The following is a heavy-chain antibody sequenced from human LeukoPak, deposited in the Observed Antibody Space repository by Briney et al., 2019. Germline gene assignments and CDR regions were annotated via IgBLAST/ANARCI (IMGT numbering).Heavy chain of an antibody. CDR2: IKQDGSEK. V-gene: IGHV3-7*01. D-gene: IGHD5-12*01. CDR3: ARPYSGHDYVGGFEY. Sequence: GGSLRLSCAASGFTFSSYAMHWVRQAPGKGLEWVASIKQDGSEKYYVDSVKGRFTISRDNAKNSLDLQMNSLSAEDTAVYYCARPYSGHDYVGGFEYWGQGTLVTVSS. CDR1: GFTFSSYA. J-gene: IGHJ4*02.